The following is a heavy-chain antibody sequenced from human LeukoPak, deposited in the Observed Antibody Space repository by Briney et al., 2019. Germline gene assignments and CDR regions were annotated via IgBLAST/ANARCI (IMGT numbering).Heavy chain of an antibody. CDR3: AKDTYCGGDCYSEYFQH. CDR1: GFTFSSYA. J-gene: IGHJ1*01. CDR2: ISSNGGST. V-gene: IGHV3-64*01. Sequence: PGGSLRLSCAASGFTFSSYAMHWVRQAPGKGLEYVSAISSNGGSTYYANSVKGRFAISRDNSKNTLYLQMNSLRAEDTAVYYCAKDTYCGGDCYSEYFQHWGQGTLVTVSS. D-gene: IGHD2-21*01.